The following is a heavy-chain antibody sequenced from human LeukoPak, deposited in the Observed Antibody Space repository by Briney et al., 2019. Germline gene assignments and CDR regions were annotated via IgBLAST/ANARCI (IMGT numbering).Heavy chain of an antibody. CDR3: ARDEYSSSSVEAFDI. CDR2: INPSGGST. J-gene: IGHJ3*02. CDR1: GYTFTSYY. D-gene: IGHD6-6*01. Sequence: ASVKVSCKASGYTFTSYYMHWVRQAPGQGLEWMGIINPSGGSTSYAQKFQGRVTITTDESTSTAYMELSSLRSEDTAVYYCARDEYSSSSVEAFDIWGQGTMVTVSS. V-gene: IGHV1-46*01.